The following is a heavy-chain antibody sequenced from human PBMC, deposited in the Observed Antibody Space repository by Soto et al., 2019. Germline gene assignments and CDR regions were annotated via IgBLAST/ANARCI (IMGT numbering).Heavy chain of an antibody. CDR1: GFSLSTSGVG. CDR2: IYWDDDK. J-gene: IGHJ6*02. Sequence: QITLKESGPTLVKPTQTLTLTCTFSGFSLSTSGVGVGWIRQPPGKALEWLALIYWDDDKRYSPSLKSRLTITKDTTKNQVGLTMTTMYPVATATYYCAHAKLELLPDHYCSYGMDVWGQGTTVTVSS. CDR3: AHAKLELLPDHYCSYGMDV. D-gene: IGHD1-7*01. V-gene: IGHV2-5*02.